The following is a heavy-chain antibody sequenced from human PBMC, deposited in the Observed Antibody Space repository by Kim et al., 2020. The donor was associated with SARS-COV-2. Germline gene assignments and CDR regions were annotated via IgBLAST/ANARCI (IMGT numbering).Heavy chain of an antibody. D-gene: IGHD6-19*01. CDR1: GFTFSSYW. V-gene: IGHV3-7*01. Sequence: GGSLRLSCAASGFTFSSYWMSWVRQAPGKGLEWVSSIKDNGNDKYYVDSVKGRFTISRDNSKSSLYLQMNSLRAEDTAVYYCAKNGHSSWLSRHWGQGTLVTVSS. J-gene: IGHJ1*01. CDR3: AKNGHSSWLSRH. CDR2: IKDNGNDK.